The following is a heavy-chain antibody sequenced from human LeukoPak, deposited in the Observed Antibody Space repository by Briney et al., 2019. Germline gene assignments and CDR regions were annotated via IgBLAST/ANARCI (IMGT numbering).Heavy chain of an antibody. CDR1: GDSITNYY. CDR2: IHTSGTT. J-gene: IGHJ4*02. D-gene: IGHD6-6*01. V-gene: IGHV4-4*07. Sequence: PSETLSLTCTVSGDSITNYYWNWIRQPAGKGLEWIGRIHTSGTTNHNPSLKSRVTMSVDTSMNQLSLKLSSVTAADTAVYYCARLGDSSSSGIDYWGQGTLVTVSS. CDR3: ARLGDSSSSGIDY.